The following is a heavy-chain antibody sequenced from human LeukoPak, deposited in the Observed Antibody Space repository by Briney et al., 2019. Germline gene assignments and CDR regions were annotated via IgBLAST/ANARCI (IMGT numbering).Heavy chain of an antibody. D-gene: IGHD3-22*01. CDR1: GFTFSSYE. J-gene: IGHJ4*02. V-gene: IGHV3-48*03. Sequence: TGGSLRLSCAASGFTFSSYEMNWVRQAPGKGLEWVSYISSSGSTIYYADSVKGRFTISRDNAKNSLYLQMNSLRAEDTAVYYCAREAIYYDSSGYSYDLDYWGQGTLATVSS. CDR2: ISSSGSTI. CDR3: AREAIYYDSSGYSYDLDY.